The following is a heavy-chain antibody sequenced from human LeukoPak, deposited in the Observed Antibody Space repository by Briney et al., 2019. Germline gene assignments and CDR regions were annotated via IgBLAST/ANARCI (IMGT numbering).Heavy chain of an antibody. J-gene: IGHJ5*02. D-gene: IGHD2-8*01. Sequence: PSETLSLTCTVSGVSISSSNSYWGWIRQPPGKGLEWIGSIYYSGNTYYNASLKSQVSISIDTSKNQFSLKLSSVTAADTAVYYCARERDRSAAGVWFDPWGQGTLVTVSS. CDR3: ARERDRSAAGVWFDP. V-gene: IGHV4-39*07. CDR1: GVSISSSNSY. CDR2: IYYSGNT.